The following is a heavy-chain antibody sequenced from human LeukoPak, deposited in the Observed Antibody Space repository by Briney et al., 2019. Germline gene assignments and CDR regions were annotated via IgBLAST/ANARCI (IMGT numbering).Heavy chain of an antibody. Sequence: PSETLSLTCAVYGGSFSGYYWSWIRQPPGKGLEWIGEINHGGSTNYNPSLKSRVTISVDTSKNQFSLKPSSVTAADTAVYYCARGDDSSGYYIDYWGQGTLVTVSS. J-gene: IGHJ4*02. CDR3: ARGDDSSGYYIDY. V-gene: IGHV4-34*01. D-gene: IGHD3-22*01. CDR1: GGSFSGYY. CDR2: INHGGST.